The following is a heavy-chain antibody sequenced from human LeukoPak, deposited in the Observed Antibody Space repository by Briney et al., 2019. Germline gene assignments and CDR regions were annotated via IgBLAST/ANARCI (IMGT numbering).Heavy chain of an antibody. Sequence: PGASLRLSCAASGFTFSSYAMSWVRQAPGKGLEWVSAISGSGGSTYYADSVKGRFTISRDNSKNTLYLQMNSLRAEDTAVYYCAKDGGGPYYDSSGLNWFDPWGQGTLVTVSS. CDR3: AKDGGGPYYDSSGLNWFDP. CDR2: ISGSGGST. V-gene: IGHV3-23*01. CDR1: GFTFSSYA. D-gene: IGHD3-22*01. J-gene: IGHJ5*02.